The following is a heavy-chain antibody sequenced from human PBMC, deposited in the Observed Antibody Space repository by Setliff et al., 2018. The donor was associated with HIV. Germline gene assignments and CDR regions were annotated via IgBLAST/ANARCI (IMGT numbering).Heavy chain of an antibody. CDR1: GYTFTAYY. J-gene: IGHJ4*02. CDR3: ARGPNYYDRGSYYNFDY. V-gene: IGHV1-2*02. Sequence: GASVKVSCKASGYTFTAYYLHWVRQAPGQGLEWMGWINPNSGGTGYAQKFRGMVTMTRDTSISTAYMCLSRLTSDDTAVYYCARGPNYYDRGSYYNFDYCGEGTLVTVSS. D-gene: IGHD3-22*01. CDR2: INPNSGGT.